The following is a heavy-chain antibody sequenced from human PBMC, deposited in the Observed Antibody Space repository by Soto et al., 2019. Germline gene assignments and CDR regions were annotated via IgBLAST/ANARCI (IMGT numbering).Heavy chain of an antibody. CDR2: IYNSGNT. V-gene: IGHV4-30-4*02. D-gene: IGHD3-10*01. CDR3: ARVRGNQLLWFGEFRDAFDI. CDR1: GSSVSSGDYY. Sequence: SETLSLTCTVSGSSVSSGDYYWSWIRQPPGKGLEWIGYIYNSGNTYYNASLKSRVTISVDTSKSQFSLKLSSVTAADTAVYYCARVRGNQLLWFGEFRDAFDIWGQGTMVTVSS. J-gene: IGHJ3*02.